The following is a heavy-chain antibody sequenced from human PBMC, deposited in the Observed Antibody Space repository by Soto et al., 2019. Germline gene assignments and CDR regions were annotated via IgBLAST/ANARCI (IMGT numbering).Heavy chain of an antibody. Sequence: QVQGVQSGPEVRNPGTSVKVSCKTSGFTFTNSAVQWVRQARGQRLEWIGWIIVGSGNTNYLQNLQGRITITRDTATGTAYMELSGLRSEDTAMYYCAAEIYSGGDGCHFDYWGQGTLVTVSS. CDR1: GFTFTNSA. J-gene: IGHJ4*02. V-gene: IGHV1-58*01. CDR3: AAEIYSGGDGCHFDY. D-gene: IGHD2-21*02. CDR2: IIVGSGNT.